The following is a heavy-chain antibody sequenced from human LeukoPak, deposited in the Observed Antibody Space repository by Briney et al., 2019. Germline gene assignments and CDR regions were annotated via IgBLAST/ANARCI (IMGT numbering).Heavy chain of an antibody. CDR2: MSHNRGT. D-gene: IGHD3-10*01. CDR3: ASYYASGVSAYNYYGMDV. Sequence: SETQSLTCAVSGHSISTGYYWGWIRQPPGNGLEWIGSMSHNRGTYYNPSLKSRVTISMDTSKNQISLRLTSVTAADTAVYYCASYYASGVSAYNYYGMDVWGKGTTVTVSS. CDR1: GHSISTGYY. J-gene: IGHJ6*04. V-gene: IGHV4-38-2*01.